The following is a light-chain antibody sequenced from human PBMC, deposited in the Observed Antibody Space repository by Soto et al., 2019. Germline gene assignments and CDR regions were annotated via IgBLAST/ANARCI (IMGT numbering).Light chain of an antibody. J-gene: IGLJ3*02. Sequence: QSVLTQPPSTSAAPGQRVTISCSGSNSNIGRNTVNWYHQLPGTAPKLLIYSNNQRPSGVPDRISGSKSGTSASLAITGLQSEDDADYFCSTWDDSLNGWVFGGGTKLTVL. CDR3: STWDDSLNGWV. CDR2: SNN. CDR1: NSNIGRNT. V-gene: IGLV1-44*01.